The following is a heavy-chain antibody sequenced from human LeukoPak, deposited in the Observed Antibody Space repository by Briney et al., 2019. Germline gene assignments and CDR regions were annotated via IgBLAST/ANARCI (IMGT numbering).Heavy chain of an antibody. CDR3: AKQGRDWLRDYYYYMDV. Sequence: GGSLRLSCAASGFTFSSYGMSWVRQAPGKGLEWVSAISGSGGSTYYTDSVKGRFTISRDNSKNTLYLQMNSLRAEDTAVYYCAKQGRDWLRDYYYYMDVWGKGTTVAISS. CDR2: ISGSGGST. CDR1: GFTFSSYG. V-gene: IGHV3-23*01. D-gene: IGHD3-9*01. J-gene: IGHJ6*03.